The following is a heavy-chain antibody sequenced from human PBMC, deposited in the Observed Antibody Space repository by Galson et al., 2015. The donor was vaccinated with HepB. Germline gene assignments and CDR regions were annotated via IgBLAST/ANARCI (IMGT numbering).Heavy chain of an antibody. V-gene: IGHV1-18*04. CDR1: GYSFSSYG. J-gene: IGHJ4*02. Sequence: SVKVSCKASGYSFSSYGISWVRQAPGQGLEWMGWISGYNGNTNYAQNLQGRVTMTTDTSTSTGYMELRSLRSDDTAIYYCARYMLTFGGARGGVHYFDCWGQGALVTVSS. D-gene: IGHD3-16*01. CDR3: ARYMLTFGGARGGVHYFDC. CDR2: ISGYNGNT.